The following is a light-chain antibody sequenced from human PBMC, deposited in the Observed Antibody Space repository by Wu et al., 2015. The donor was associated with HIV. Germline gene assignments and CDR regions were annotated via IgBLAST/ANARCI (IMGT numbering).Light chain of an antibody. CDR2: KAS. V-gene: IGKV1-5*03. CDR3: QQYESFPG. Sequence: DIQMTQSPATLSASVGDRVTITCRASQNINIWLAWYQQRPGRAPKLLIYKASTLHSGVPPRFSGSGSGTEFTLTISNLQPDDSATYYCQQYESFPGFGQGTKVEIK. J-gene: IGKJ1*01. CDR1: QNINIW.